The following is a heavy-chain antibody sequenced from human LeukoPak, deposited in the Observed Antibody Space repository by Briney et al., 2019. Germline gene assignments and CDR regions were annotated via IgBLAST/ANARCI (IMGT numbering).Heavy chain of an antibody. V-gene: IGHV3-30*18. CDR1: GFTFSSYG. CDR2: ISYDGSNK. Sequence: PGGSLRLSCAASGFTFSSYGMHWVRQAPGKGLEWVAVISYDGSNKYYADSVKGRFTISRDNSKNTLYLQMNSQRAEDTAVYYCAKATYYYDSSGYYLLDYWGQGTLVTVSS. D-gene: IGHD3-22*01. J-gene: IGHJ4*02. CDR3: AKATYYYDSSGYYLLDY.